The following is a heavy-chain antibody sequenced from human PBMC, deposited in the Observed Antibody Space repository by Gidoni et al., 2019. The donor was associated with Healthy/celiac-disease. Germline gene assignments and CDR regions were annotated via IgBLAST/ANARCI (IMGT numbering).Heavy chain of an antibody. Sequence: EVQLVESGGGLVKPGGSLRLSCAASGFTFSSYSMNWVRQAPGKGLEWVSSISSSSSYIYYADSVKGRFTISRDNAKNSLYLQMNSLRAEDMAVYYCARVGYFLYRTVNYYYYGMDVWGQGTTVTVSS. CDR2: ISSSSSYI. D-gene: IGHD2-21*01. J-gene: IGHJ6*02. CDR3: ARVGYFLYRTVNYYYYGMDV. CDR1: GFTFSSYS. V-gene: IGHV3-21*01.